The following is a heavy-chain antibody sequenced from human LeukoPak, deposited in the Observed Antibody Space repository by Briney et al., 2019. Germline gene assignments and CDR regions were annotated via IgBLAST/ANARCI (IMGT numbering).Heavy chain of an antibody. Sequence: GGSLRLSCAVSRFPFSVYEMNWVRQAPGKGLEWVSNIASSGTTKHYAHSVKGRFSISRDNAKSSLYLQMNSLRVEDTAVYYCALLAVASDFDYWGQGALVTVSS. CDR1: RFPFSVYE. CDR3: ALLAVASDFDY. J-gene: IGHJ4*02. V-gene: IGHV3-48*03. CDR2: IASSGTTK. D-gene: IGHD6-19*01.